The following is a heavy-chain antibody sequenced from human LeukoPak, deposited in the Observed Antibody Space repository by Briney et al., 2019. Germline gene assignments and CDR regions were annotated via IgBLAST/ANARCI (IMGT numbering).Heavy chain of an antibody. CDR1: GYTFTGYY. CDR3: ARGMRAPYSGSYSVTGPPTY. D-gene: IGHD1-26*01. V-gene: IGHV1-2*02. Sequence: ASVKVPCKASGYTFTGYYMHWVRQAPGQGLEWMGWINPNSGGTNYAQKFQGRVTMTRDTSISTAYMELSRLRSDDTAVYYCARGMRAPYSGSYSVTGPPTYWGQGTLVTVSS. CDR2: INPNSGGT. J-gene: IGHJ4*02.